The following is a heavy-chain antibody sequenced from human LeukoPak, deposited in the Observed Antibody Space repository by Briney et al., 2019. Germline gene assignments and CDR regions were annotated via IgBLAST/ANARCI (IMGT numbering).Heavy chain of an antibody. CDR1: GGSISSYY. J-gene: IGHJ4*02. CDR3: ARHSRGYFDY. CDR2: IYYSGST. V-gene: IGHV4-59*01. Sequence: PSETLSLTCTVSGGSISSYYWSWIRQPPGKGLEWIGYIYYSGSTNYNPPLKSRVTISVDTSKNQFSLKLSSVTAADTAVYYCARHSRGYFDYWGQGTLVTVSS.